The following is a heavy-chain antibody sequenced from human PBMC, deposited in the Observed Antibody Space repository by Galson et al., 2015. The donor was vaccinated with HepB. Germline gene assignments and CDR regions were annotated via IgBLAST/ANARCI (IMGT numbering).Heavy chain of an antibody. CDR1: GFIFRHHT. D-gene: IGHD2-21*02. CDR2: INGRGATR. V-gene: IGHV3-23*01. J-gene: IGHJ5*02. CDR3: VKEGSWFGGDRFDP. Sequence: SLRLSCAGSGFIFRHHTMAWIRQAPGKGLEWVSGINGRGATRSYSDAVKGRFTISRDNSKDTVFLQMDNLRAEDTAVYYCVKEGSWFGGDRFDPWGQGALVTVS.